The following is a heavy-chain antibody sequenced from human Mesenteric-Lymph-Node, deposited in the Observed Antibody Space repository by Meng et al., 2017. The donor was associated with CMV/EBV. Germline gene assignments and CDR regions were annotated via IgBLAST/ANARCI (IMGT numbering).Heavy chain of an antibody. J-gene: IGHJ6*02. CDR2: ISYDGSNK. V-gene: IGHV3-30-3*01. CDR1: GFTFSSYA. D-gene: IGHD2-2*02. Sequence: GESLKISCAASGFTFSSYAMHWVRQAPGKGLEWVAVISYDGSNKYYADSVKGRFTISRDNSKNTLYLQMNSLRAEDTAVYYCARGRDWGYCSSTSCYTGGYYYGMDVWGQGTTVTVSS. CDR3: ARGRDWGYCSSTSCYTGGYYYGMDV.